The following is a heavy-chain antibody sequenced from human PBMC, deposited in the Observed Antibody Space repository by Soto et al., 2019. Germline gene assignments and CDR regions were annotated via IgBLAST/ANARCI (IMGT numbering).Heavy chain of an antibody. CDR2: INADYGNT. D-gene: IGHD5-18*01. Sequence: QAQLVQSGAEVRKPGASVKVSCKASGYTFYSHSISWVRQAPGQGLKWMGRINADYGNTQYAQKFRGRGTMTTDTSTTTVYMELTNLRADDTAVYYCARCIQGDYYYGMDVWGQGTTVTVSS. V-gene: IGHV1-18*01. CDR1: GYTFYSHS. J-gene: IGHJ6*02. CDR3: ARCIQGDYYYGMDV.